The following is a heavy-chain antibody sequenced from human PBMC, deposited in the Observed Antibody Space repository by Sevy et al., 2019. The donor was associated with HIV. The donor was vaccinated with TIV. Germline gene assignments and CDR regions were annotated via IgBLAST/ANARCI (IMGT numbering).Heavy chain of an antibody. CDR2: IRYDGSNK. J-gene: IGHJ6*02. Sequence: GGSLRLSCAASGFTFSSYGMHWVRQAPGKGLEWVAFIRYDGSNKYYADSVKGRFTISRDNAKNSLYLQMSSLRSDDTALYYCARVPSTGRYVMDVWGQGTTVTVSS. CDR1: GFTFSSYG. V-gene: IGHV3-30*02. D-gene: IGHD3-10*01. CDR3: ARVPSTGRYVMDV.